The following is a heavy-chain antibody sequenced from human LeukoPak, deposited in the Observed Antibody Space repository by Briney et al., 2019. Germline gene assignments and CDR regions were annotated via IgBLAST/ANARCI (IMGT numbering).Heavy chain of an antibody. CDR3: ARDSSATADAFDI. CDR2: IYSGGGT. J-gene: IGHJ3*02. D-gene: IGHD2-21*02. CDR1: GFTVSSHY. V-gene: IGHV3-66*01. Sequence: PGGSLRLSCAASGFTVSSHYMTWVRQAPGKGLECVSVIYSGGGTYYADSVKGRFTISRDNSKNTLYLQMNSLRAEDTAVYYCARDSSATADAFDIWGQGTMVTVSS.